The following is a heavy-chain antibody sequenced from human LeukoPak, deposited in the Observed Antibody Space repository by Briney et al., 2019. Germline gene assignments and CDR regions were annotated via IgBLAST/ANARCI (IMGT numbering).Heavy chain of an antibody. CDR3: ARAARSRGGQQLVLKWFDP. CDR2: IYYSGST. J-gene: IGHJ5*02. Sequence: PSETLSLTCTVSGGSISSSSYYWGWIRQPPGKGLEWIGSIYYSGSTYYNPSPKSRVTISVDTSKNQFSLKLSSVTAADTAVYYCARAARSRGGQQLVLKWFDPWGQGTLVTVSS. V-gene: IGHV4-39*07. CDR1: GGSISSSSYY. D-gene: IGHD6-13*01.